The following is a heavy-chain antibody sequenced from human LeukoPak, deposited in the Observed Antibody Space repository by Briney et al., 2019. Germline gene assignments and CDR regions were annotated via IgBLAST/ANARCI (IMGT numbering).Heavy chain of an antibody. Sequence: GSLRLSCSASGFIFTDYTIHWVRQAPGKGLEYVSAITNYGDGTYYADTVKGRFTISRDNSKNTVWLQMSSLRPEDTAVYYCVKDTRDTRDDYWGQGTLVTVSS. CDR1: GFIFTDYT. D-gene: IGHD5-24*01. V-gene: IGHV3-64D*06. CDR3: VKDTRDTRDDY. J-gene: IGHJ4*02. CDR2: ITNYGDGT.